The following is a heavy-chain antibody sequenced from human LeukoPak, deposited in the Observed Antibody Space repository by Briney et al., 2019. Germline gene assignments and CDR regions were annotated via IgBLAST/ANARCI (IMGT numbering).Heavy chain of an antibody. V-gene: IGHV3-33*01. J-gene: IGHJ4*02. CDR3: ATGATPFNFDS. Sequence: GGSLRLSCAASGFTFSNYGMHWVRQAPGKGLEWVALIWYDGSKKYYADSVKGRFTISRDNSKNTLHLQMSSPRAEDTAVYYCATGATPFNFDSWGQGTLVTASS. CDR2: IWYDGSKK. D-gene: IGHD1-26*01. CDR1: GFTFSNYG.